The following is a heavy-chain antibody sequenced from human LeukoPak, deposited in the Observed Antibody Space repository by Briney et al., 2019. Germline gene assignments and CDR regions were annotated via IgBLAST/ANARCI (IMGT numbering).Heavy chain of an antibody. CDR1: GGSISSYY. J-gene: IGHJ6*03. Sequence: PSETLSLTCTVSGGSISSYYWSWIRQPPGKGLEWIGYIYCSGSTNYNPSLKSRVTISVDTSKNQFSLKLSSVTAADTAVYYCASFWSGYAQGPRYYYMDVWGKGTTVTVS. CDR2: IYCSGST. CDR3: ASFWSGYAQGPRYYYMDV. D-gene: IGHD3-3*01. V-gene: IGHV4-59*01.